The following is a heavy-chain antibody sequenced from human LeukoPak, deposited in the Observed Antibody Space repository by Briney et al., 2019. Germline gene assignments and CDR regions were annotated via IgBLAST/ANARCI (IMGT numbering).Heavy chain of an antibody. CDR3: ARDIPAQNSCYFDY. CDR2: IYTGGST. CDR1: GGSISSYY. D-gene: IGHD2-15*01. Sequence: SETLSFTCTVSGGSISSYYWSWIRQPAGKGLEWIGRIYTGGSTNYNPSLKSRVTMSVDTSKNQFSLKLSSVTAADTAVYYCARDIPAQNSCYFDYWGQGTLVTVSS. J-gene: IGHJ4*02. V-gene: IGHV4-4*07.